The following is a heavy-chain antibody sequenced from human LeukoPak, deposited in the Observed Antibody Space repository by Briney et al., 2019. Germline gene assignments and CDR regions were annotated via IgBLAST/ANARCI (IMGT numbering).Heavy chain of an antibody. V-gene: IGHV4-30-4*08. CDR1: GASITSGDYY. J-gene: IGHJ4*02. CDR3: VRVTTYYYGSGGYSLFDR. Sequence: SQTLSLTCTVSGASITSGDYYWSWIRQPPGKGLEWIGYIYYSGSTYYNPSLKSRVTISVDTSKNQFSLKLNSVAAADTAVYFCVRVTTYYYGSGGYSLFDRWGQGTLVTVSS. CDR2: IYYSGST. D-gene: IGHD3-10*01.